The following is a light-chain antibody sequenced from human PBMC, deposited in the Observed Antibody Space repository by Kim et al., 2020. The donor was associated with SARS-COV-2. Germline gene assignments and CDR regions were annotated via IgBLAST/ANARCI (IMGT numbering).Light chain of an antibody. V-gene: IGLV2-11*01. CDR1: ISDVGTYNY. CDR3: CSYAGSYTL. Sequence: QSALTQPRSVSGSPGQSVTISCTGTISDVGTYNYVSWYQQNPGKAPKLMIYDVTKRPSGVPDRFSGSKSGNTASLTISGLQAEDEADYYCCSYAGSYTLFGGGTQLTVL. J-gene: IGLJ3*02. CDR2: DVT.